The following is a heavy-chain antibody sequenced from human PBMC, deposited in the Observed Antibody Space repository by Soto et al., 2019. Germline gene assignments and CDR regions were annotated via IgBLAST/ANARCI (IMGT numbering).Heavy chain of an antibody. CDR2: IQSGGPT. CDR3: ARDDVLCDGGRCYGVPLDV. D-gene: IGHD2-15*01. Sequence: GGSLRLSCAASGFTVSSKYISWVRQTQGKGLEWVSLIQSGGPTYYADSVKGRFTISRDTSENTVHLQMDSLRAEDTAVYYCARDDVLCDGGRCYGVPLDVWAKGPRSPSPQ. CDR1: GFTVSSKY. V-gene: IGHV3-66*01. J-gene: IGHJ6*04.